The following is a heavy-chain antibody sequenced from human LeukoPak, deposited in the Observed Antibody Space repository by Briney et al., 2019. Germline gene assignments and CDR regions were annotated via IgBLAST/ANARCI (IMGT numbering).Heavy chain of an antibody. Sequence: PGGSLRLSCVASGFTLSSYSMSWVRQAPGKGLEWVSAMSGSDTGSWYADSVKGRFTISRDTSKTTLYLQMNSLRAEDTAVYYCARITSGSYHNWFDPWGQGTLVTVSS. CDR2: MSGSDTGS. D-gene: IGHD1-26*01. CDR1: GFTLSSYS. V-gene: IGHV3-23*01. J-gene: IGHJ5*02. CDR3: ARITSGSYHNWFDP.